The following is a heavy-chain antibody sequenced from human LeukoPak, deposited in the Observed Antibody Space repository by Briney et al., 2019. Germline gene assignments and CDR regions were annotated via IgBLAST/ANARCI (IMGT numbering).Heavy chain of an antibody. V-gene: IGHV3-74*01. Sequence: GGSLRLSCAASGFTFRSYWMHWVRHAPGKGLGWVSLVKGEGGFTNYADSVYGRFTISRDNAKNTLYLHMDSLRAEDTAVYYCVRDGDDFNFDYWGQGSLVTVSS. CDR1: GFTFRSYW. D-gene: IGHD5-24*01. J-gene: IGHJ4*02. CDR3: VRDGDDFNFDY. CDR2: VKGEGGFT.